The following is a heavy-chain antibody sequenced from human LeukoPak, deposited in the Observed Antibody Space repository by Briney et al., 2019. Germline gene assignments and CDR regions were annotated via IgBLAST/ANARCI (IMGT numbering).Heavy chain of an antibody. J-gene: IGHJ6*02. V-gene: IGHV4-59*01. CDR1: GGSISSYY. CDR2: IYYSGST. D-gene: IGHD5-18*01. CDR3: ARDSGYSYGYYYGMDV. Sequence: SETLSLTCTVSGGSISSYYWSWIRQPQGKGLEWIGYIYYSGSTNCNPSLKSRVTISVDTSKNQFSLKLSSVTAADTAVYYCARDSGYSYGYYYGMDVWGQGTTVTVSS.